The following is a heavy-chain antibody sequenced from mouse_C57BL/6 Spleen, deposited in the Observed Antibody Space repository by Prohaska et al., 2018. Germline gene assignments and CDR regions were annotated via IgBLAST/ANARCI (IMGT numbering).Heavy chain of an antibody. CDR3: MRYSNYWYFDV. J-gene: IGHJ1*03. V-gene: IGHV11-2*01. CDR2: INSDGSAI. Sequence: FWMRWVRQTPGKTMEWIGDINSDGSAINYAQSIKDRFTIFWDNDKSTLYLHMSNERAEDTATYLCMRYSNYWYFDVWGTGTTVTVSS. D-gene: IGHD2-5*01. CDR1: FW.